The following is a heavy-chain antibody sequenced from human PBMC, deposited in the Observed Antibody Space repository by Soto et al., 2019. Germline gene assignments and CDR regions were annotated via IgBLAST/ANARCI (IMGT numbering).Heavy chain of an antibody. CDR3: ARGRASGSYYLLDY. D-gene: IGHD3-10*01. CDR2: INPNSGNI. J-gene: IGHJ4*02. Sequence: ASVQVPCKASGDTFTTYDINWVRQATGHGLEWMGWINPNSGNIGYAQRFQGRVTMTRDTAIRTAYMEVSSLRSDDTAVYYCARGRASGSYYLLDYWGQGTLVTV. CDR1: GDTFTTYD. V-gene: IGHV1-8*01.